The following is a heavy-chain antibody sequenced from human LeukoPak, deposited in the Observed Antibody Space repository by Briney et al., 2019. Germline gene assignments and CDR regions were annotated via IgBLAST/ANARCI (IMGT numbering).Heavy chain of an antibody. CDR2: ISSSSSYI. CDR1: RFTFSSYS. CDR3: ARDIYGSGSYHYYYGMGV. V-gene: IGHV3-21*01. J-gene: IGHJ6*02. Sequence: PGGSLRLSCAASRFTFSSYSMNWVRQAPGKGLEWVSSISSSSSYIYYADSVKGRFTISRDNAKNSLYLQMNSLRAEDTAVYYCARDIYGSGSYHYYYGMGVWGQGTTVTVSS. D-gene: IGHD3-10*01.